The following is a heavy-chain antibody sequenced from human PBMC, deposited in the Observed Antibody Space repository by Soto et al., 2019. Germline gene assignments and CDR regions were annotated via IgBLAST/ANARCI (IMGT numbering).Heavy chain of an antibody. CDR3: AREDKPGGYTPPGTSGFDY. CDR1: GYTFTNYA. CDR2: INVDKGNT. J-gene: IGHJ4*02. D-gene: IGHD5-12*01. Sequence: ASVKVSCKASGYTFTNYAIHWVRQAPGQRPEWMGWINVDKGNTKHSQKFQGRVTITRDAYASRAYMELSSLRSDDTAVYYCAREDKPGGYTPPGTSGFDYWGQGTLVTVSS. V-gene: IGHV1-3*01.